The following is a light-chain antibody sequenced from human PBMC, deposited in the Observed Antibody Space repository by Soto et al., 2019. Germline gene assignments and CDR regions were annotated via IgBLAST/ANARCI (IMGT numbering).Light chain of an antibody. CDR3: QSGNPLWP. V-gene: IGKV1-5*01. Sequence: IQVTQSHSTLSASVGDRVTITCRASQTSSSWLAWYQQKPGKAPKLLIYDVSTLESGVPSRFSGSGSGTEFTLTISSLPPDDFATYCSQSGNPLWPFGQGTKVDIK. J-gene: IGKJ1*01. CDR1: QTSSSW. CDR2: DVS.